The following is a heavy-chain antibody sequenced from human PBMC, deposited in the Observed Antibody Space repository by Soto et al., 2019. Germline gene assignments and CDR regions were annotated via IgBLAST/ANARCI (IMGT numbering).Heavy chain of an antibody. Sequence: QVQLVQSGAEVKKPGASVKVSCKASGYTFTSYGISWVRQAPGQGLEWMGWISAYNGNTNYAQKLQGRVTMTTDTSTSTAYMELRSLRSDDTAVYYCASPQRLYGSGNDGEVWFDPWGQGTLVTVSS. CDR2: ISAYNGNT. CDR3: ASPQRLYGSGNDGEVWFDP. CDR1: GYTFTSYG. J-gene: IGHJ5*02. V-gene: IGHV1-18*01. D-gene: IGHD3-10*01.